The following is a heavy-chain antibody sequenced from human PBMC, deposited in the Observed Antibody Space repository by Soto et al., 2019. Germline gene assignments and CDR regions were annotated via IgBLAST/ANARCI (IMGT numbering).Heavy chain of an antibody. J-gene: IGHJ3*02. Sequence: PLRDSGERSGWTVSRYRRRRYRQAPGKGLEWVSAISGSGGSTYYADSVKGRFTISRDNSKNTLYLQMNSLRAEDTAVYYCAKDRVAPNDAFDIWGQGTMVTVSS. V-gene: IGHV3-23*01. CDR3: AKDRVAPNDAFDI. CDR1: GWTVSRYR. CDR2: ISGSGGST. D-gene: IGHD2-21*01.